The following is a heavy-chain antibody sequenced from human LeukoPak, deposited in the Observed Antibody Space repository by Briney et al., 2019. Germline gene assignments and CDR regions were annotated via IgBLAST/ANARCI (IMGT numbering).Heavy chain of an antibody. CDR2: INPSGGST. J-gene: IGHJ3*02. D-gene: IGHD5-24*01. V-gene: IGHV1-46*01. Sequence: ASVKVSCKASGFTFTNYNLHWVRQAPGQRLEWMGIINPSGGSTNYAQNFQGRVTMTRDTSTSTVYMELSSLRSEDTAGYYCVRVRDGYNDAYDIWGQGTMVTVPS. CDR3: VRVRDGYNDAYDI. CDR1: GFTFTNYN.